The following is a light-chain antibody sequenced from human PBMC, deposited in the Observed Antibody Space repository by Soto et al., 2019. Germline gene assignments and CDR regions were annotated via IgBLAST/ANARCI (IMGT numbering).Light chain of an antibody. Sequence: QSALTQPASVSGSPGQSITISCTGTSSDAGGYNYVSWYQQHPGKAPKLMIYDVSNRPSGFSNRLSGSKSGNTASLTISGLQAEDEAIYYCSSYTSSTTLVFGGGTKVTVL. J-gene: IGLJ2*01. V-gene: IGLV2-14*01. CDR1: SSDAGGYNY. CDR3: SSYTSSTTLV. CDR2: DVS.